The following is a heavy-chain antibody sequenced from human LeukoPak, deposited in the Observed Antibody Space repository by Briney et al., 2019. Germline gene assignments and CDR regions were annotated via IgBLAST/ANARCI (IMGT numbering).Heavy chain of an antibody. D-gene: IGHD2-15*01. V-gene: IGHV4-38-2*02. Sequence: SETLSLTCTVSGYSISSGYYWGWIRPPPGKGLQWIGSIFHSGNTYYNPSLKSRVTISVDTSKNQFSLKLSSVTAADTAVYYCARVVVAYPYYIDVWGKGTTVTVSS. CDR1: GYSISSGYY. J-gene: IGHJ6*03. CDR3: ARVVVAYPYYIDV. CDR2: IFHSGNT.